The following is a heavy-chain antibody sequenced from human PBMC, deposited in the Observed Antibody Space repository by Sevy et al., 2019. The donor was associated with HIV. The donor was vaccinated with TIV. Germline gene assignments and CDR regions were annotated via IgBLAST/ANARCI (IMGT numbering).Heavy chain of an antibody. J-gene: IGHJ6*02. CDR2: ISSSSSYI. V-gene: IGHV3-21*01. Sequence: GGSLRLSCAASGFTFSSYSMNWVRQAPGKGLEWVSSISSSSSYIYYADSVKGRFTISRDNAKNSLYLQMNSLRAEDTAVYYCVRDGDCSSTSCYFYYYYGMDVWGQGTTVTVSS. D-gene: IGHD2-2*01. CDR3: VRDGDCSSTSCYFYYYYGMDV. CDR1: GFTFSSYS.